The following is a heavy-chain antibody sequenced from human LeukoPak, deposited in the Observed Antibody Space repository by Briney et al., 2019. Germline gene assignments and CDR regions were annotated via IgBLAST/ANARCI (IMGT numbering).Heavy chain of an antibody. V-gene: IGHV3-23*01. CDR1: GFTFSNYW. Sequence: GGSLRLSCAASGFTFSNYWMHWIRQAPGKGLEWVSAISDSGGSTYYADSVKGRFTISRDNSKNTLYLQMNSLRAEDTAVYYCAKPVTYYYDSSGYYYDYWGQGTLVTVSS. CDR3: AKPVTYYYDSSGYYYDY. CDR2: ISDSGGST. J-gene: IGHJ4*02. D-gene: IGHD3-22*01.